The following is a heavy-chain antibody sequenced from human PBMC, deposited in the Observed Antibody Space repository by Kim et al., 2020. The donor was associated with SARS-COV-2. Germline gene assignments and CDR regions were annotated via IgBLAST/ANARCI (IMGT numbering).Heavy chain of an antibody. V-gene: IGHV3-74*01. CDR3: ARGWATVDTPM. Sequence: TDYADSVKGRVSISRDNARKSVYLQMNSLRAEDTAVYYCARGWATVDTPMWGQGTLVTVSS. CDR2: T. D-gene: IGHD5-18*01. J-gene: IGHJ4*02.